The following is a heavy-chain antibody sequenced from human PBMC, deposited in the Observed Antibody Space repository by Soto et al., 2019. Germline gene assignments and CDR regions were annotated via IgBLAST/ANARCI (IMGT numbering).Heavy chain of an antibody. Sequence: VAVISYDGSNKYYADSVKGRFTISRDNSKNTLYLQMNSLRAEDTAVYYCARGPSYGPYYYGMDVWGQGTTVTVSS. J-gene: IGHJ6*02. CDR3: ARGPSYGPYYYGMDV. D-gene: IGHD3-16*01. CDR2: ISYDGSNK. V-gene: IGHV3-30-3*01.